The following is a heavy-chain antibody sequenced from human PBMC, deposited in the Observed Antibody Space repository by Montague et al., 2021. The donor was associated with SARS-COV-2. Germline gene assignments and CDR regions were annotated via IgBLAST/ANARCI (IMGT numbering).Heavy chain of an antibody. D-gene: IGHD3-10*01. CDR3: ARERGDYGADGGFDF. J-gene: IGHJ4*02. CDR1: GFTFSSYE. V-gene: IGHV3-48*03. Sequence: SLRLSCAASGFTFSSYEMNWVRQAPGKGLEWVSYISSSGSTIYYADSVKGRFTISRDNAKNSLYLQMNSLRDEDTAVYYCARERGDYGADGGFDFWGQGTLVTVSS. CDR2: ISSSGSTI.